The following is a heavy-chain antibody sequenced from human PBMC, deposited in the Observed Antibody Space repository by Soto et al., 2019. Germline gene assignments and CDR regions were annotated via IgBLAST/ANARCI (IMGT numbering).Heavy chain of an antibody. V-gene: IGHV1-2*04. D-gene: IGHD2-2*01. CDR2: INPNSGGT. Sequence: QVQLVQSGAEVKKPGASVKVSCKASGYTFTGYYMHWVRQAPGQGLEWMGWINPNSGGTNYAQKFQGWVHMTRDTSISTAYMELSRLRSDDTAVYYCARGHCSSTSCYAEAGSFDYWGQGTLVTVSS. CDR3: ARGHCSSTSCYAEAGSFDY. CDR1: GYTFTGYY. J-gene: IGHJ4*02.